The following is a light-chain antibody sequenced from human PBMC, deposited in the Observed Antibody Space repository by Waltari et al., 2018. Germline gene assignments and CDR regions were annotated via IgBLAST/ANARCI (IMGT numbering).Light chain of an antibody. J-gene: IGKJ4*01. CDR1: QSVVRF. V-gene: IGKV3-11*02. CDR3: QQRTNWLT. Sequence: EVVLTQSPATLSLSPGERATLSCRASQSVVRFLAWYQPKPGQAPRLLIYDASTRAAGVPARFSGSGSGRDFTLTLNTLEPDDFAVYYCQQRTNWLTFGGGTKVEIK. CDR2: DAS.